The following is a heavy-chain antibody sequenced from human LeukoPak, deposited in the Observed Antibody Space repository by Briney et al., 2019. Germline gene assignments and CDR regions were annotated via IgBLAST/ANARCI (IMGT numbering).Heavy chain of an antibody. CDR1: GFTFSSAC. CDR2: IRTKSDGETV. J-gene: IGHJ4*02. CDR3: ATPALGRRLYYYDY. V-gene: IGHV3-15*07. Sequence: GGSLRLSCAASGFTFSSACLSWVCQAPGKGLEWVGRIRTKSDGETVDYAAPVKGRFTISRDDSKNTLFLQMNSLKTEDTAVYYCATPALGRRLYYYDYWGQGTLVTVSP. D-gene: IGHD3-16*01.